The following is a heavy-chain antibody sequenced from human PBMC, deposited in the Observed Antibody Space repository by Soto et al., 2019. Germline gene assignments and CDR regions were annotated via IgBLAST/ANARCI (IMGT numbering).Heavy chain of an antibody. D-gene: IGHD3-10*01. Sequence: QVQLVESGGGVVQPGRSLRLSCAASGFTFSSYGMHWVRQAPGKGLEWVAVISYDGSNKYYADSVKGRFTISRDNSKNTQNLQKNSMSGEDAAVYDCAKDETHSNGVFRGVIDYWGQGTLVTVSS. J-gene: IGHJ4*02. V-gene: IGHV3-30*18. CDR2: ISYDGSNK. CDR3: AKDETHSNGVFRGVIDY. CDR1: GFTFSSYG.